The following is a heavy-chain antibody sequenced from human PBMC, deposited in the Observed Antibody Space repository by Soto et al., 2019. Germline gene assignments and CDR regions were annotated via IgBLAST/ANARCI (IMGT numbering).Heavy chain of an antibody. CDR2: ISTTSSHI. V-gene: IGHV3-48*03. CDR3: ARENYDVSGYFLDF. Sequence: EVQLVESGGTLVQPGGSLRLSCAASGFTFSNYEMSWVRQAPGKGLEWVSYISTTSSHIYYADSVKGRFTISRDNAKNSRYLQMNSLRAEDTAVYHCARENYDVSGYFLDFWGQGTLVTVSS. D-gene: IGHD3-22*01. J-gene: IGHJ4*02. CDR1: GFTFSNYE.